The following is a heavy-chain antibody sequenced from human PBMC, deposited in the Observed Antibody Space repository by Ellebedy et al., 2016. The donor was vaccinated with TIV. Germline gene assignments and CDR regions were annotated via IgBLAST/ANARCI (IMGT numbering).Heavy chain of an antibody. V-gene: IGHV1-8*01. D-gene: IGHD3-22*01. CDR2: TNPNSGST. CDR3: VREYYYDSSGYYVY. Sequence: ASVKVSXKASGYTFTSYDINWVRQATGQGLEWMGWTNPNSGSTGYAQKFQGRVTMTRNTSISTAYMELSSLRSEDTAVYYCVREYYYDSSGYYVYWGQGTLVTVSS. J-gene: IGHJ4*02. CDR1: GYTFTSYD.